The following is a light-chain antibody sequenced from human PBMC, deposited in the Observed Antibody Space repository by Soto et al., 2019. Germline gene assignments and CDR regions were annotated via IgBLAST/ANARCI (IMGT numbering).Light chain of an antibody. V-gene: IGLV1-47*01. Sequence: QSVLTQPPSASGTPGQRVSISCSGSRSNIGRNYVYWYQQLPGTAPKLLIQRNNERPSGVPDRFSVSKSGTSVSLAISGLRSEDAATYYCAACDDTLNGQVFGGGTKLTVL. CDR1: RSNIGRNY. CDR3: AACDDTLNGQV. J-gene: IGLJ3*02. CDR2: RNN.